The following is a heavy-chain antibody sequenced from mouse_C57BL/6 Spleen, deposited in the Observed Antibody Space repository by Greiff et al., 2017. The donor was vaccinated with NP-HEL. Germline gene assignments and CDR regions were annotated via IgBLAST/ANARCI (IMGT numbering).Heavy chain of an antibody. V-gene: IGHV1-72*01. J-gene: IGHJ4*01. CDR3: ARGEFYYYGSSYDYYAMDY. Sequence: QVQLQQPGAELVKPGASVKLSCKASGYTFTSYWMHWVKQRPGRGLEWIGRIDPNSGGTKYNEKFKSKATLTVDKPSSTAYMQLSSLTSADSAVYYCARGEFYYYGSSYDYYAMDYWGQGTSVTVSS. D-gene: IGHD1-1*01. CDR1: GYTFTSYW. CDR2: IDPNSGGT.